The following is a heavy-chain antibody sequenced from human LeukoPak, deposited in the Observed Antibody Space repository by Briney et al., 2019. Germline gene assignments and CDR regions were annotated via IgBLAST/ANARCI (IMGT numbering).Heavy chain of an antibody. J-gene: IGHJ4*02. D-gene: IGHD3-22*01. CDR1: GFTLSSYE. CDR3: ARDGEFYYDSSSY. CDR2: IDYSGGST. Sequence: PGGSLRLSCTASGFTLSSYEMSWIRQAPGKGLEWVSSIDYSGGSTYYADSVKGRFTISRDNAKNSLYLQMNSLRAEDTAVYYCARDGEFYYDSSSYWGQGSLVTVSS. V-gene: IGHV3-23*01.